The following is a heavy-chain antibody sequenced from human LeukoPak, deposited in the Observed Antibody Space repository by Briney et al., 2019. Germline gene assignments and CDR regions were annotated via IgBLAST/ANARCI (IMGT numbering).Heavy chain of an antibody. CDR1: GGSISSYY. J-gene: IGHJ6*02. V-gene: IGHV4-59*01. D-gene: IGHD6-13*01. CDR2: IYYSGST. Sequence: SETLSLTCTVSGGSISSYYWSWIRQPPGKGLEWIGYIYYSGSTNYNPSLKSRATISVDTSKNQFSLKLSSVTAADTAVYYCARVGVSSSWAYYYYGMDVWGQGTTVTVSS. CDR3: ARVGVSSSWAYYYYGMDV.